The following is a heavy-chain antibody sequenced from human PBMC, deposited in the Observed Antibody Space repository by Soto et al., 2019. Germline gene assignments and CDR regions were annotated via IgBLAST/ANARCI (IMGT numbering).Heavy chain of an antibody. Sequence: ASVKVSCKASGGTFSSYAISWVRQAPGQGLEWMGGIIPIFGTANNAQKFQGRVTITADESTSTAYMELSSLRSEETAVYYCASGITMVRGVIYWGQGTLVTVSS. CDR1: GGTFSSYA. J-gene: IGHJ4*02. D-gene: IGHD3-10*01. CDR2: IIPIFGTA. V-gene: IGHV1-69*13. CDR3: ASGITMVRGVIY.